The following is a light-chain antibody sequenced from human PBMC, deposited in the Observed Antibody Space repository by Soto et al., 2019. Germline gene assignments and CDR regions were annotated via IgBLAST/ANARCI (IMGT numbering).Light chain of an antibody. CDR3: LQDHEYLT. CDR2: AAS. Sequence: AIQMTQSPSSLSASVGDRVTITCRASQDVSNDLGWYQQKPGKAPNLLIYAASTLQSGVPSRFSVSGSGTDFTLTISSLQPEDFASYYCLQDHEYLTFGGGTRVEIK. J-gene: IGKJ4*01. V-gene: IGKV1-6*01. CDR1: QDVSND.